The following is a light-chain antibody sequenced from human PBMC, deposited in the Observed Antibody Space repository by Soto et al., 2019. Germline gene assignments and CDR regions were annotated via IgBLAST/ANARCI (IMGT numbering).Light chain of an antibody. CDR2: DAS. CDR3: QQRSSWPWT. V-gene: IGKV3-11*01. CDR1: QSVSSY. Sequence: EIVLTQSPATLSLSPGERATLSCRASQSVSSYLACYQQKPGQAPRLLIYDASNRATGIPARFSGSGSGTDFTLTISSLEPEDFAVYYCQQRSSWPWTFGQGTKVDIK. J-gene: IGKJ1*01.